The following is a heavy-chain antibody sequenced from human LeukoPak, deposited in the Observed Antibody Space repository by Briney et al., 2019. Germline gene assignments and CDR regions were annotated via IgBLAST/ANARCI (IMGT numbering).Heavy chain of an antibody. V-gene: IGHV3-23*01. CDR3: ATRERSTSCSS. Sequence: GGSLRLSCAASGFTFSSYAMSWVRQAPGQGLEWVSAISGSGGSTYYADSVKGRFTISRDNSKNTLYLQMNSLRAEDTAVYYCATRERSTSCSSWGQGTLVTVSS. CDR1: GFTFSSYA. CDR2: ISGSGGST. J-gene: IGHJ4*02. D-gene: IGHD2-2*01.